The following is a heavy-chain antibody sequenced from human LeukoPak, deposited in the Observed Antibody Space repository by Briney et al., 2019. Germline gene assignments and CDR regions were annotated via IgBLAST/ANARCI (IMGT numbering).Heavy chain of an antibody. CDR1: GFTFDDYA. D-gene: IGHD3-10*01. CDR3: ANSVSSLYSYYGMDV. Sequence: PGGSLRLSCAASGFTFDDYAMHWVRQAPGKGLEWVSGISWNSGSIGYADSVKGRFTISRDNAKNSLYLQMNSLRAEDTALYYCANSVSSLYSYYGMDVWGQGTTVTVSS. V-gene: IGHV3-9*01. CDR2: ISWNSGSI. J-gene: IGHJ6*02.